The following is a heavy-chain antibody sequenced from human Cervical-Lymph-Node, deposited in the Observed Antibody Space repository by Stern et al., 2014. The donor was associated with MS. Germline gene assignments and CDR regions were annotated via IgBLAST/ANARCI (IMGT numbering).Heavy chain of an antibody. V-gene: IGHV4-61*02. CDR2: IYTRGSP. CDR1: GGSISSGSYY. J-gene: IGHJ4*02. CDR3: ARGYHIVVAHDY. D-gene: IGHD2-21*01. Sequence: QLQLQESGPGLVKPSQTLSLTCTVSGGSISSGSYYWSWIRQPAGKGLEXIGLIYTRGSPNYNPSLKSRVTIPVDPSKNQFSLKLSSVTAADTAVYYCARGYHIVVAHDYWGQGTLVTVSS.